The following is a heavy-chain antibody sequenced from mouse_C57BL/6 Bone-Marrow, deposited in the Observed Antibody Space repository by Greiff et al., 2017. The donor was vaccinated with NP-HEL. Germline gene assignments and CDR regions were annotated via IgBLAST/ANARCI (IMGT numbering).Heavy chain of an antibody. V-gene: IGHV5-6*01. D-gene: IGHD2-3*01. Sequence: VQLKESGGDLVKPGGSLKLSCAASGFTFSSYGMSWVRQTPDKRLEWVATISSGGSYTYYPDSVKGRFTISRDNAKNTLYLQMSSLKSEDTAMYYCARHRWLLKNYAMDYWGQGTSVTVSS. J-gene: IGHJ4*01. CDR3: ARHRWLLKNYAMDY. CDR2: ISSGGSYT. CDR1: GFTFSSYG.